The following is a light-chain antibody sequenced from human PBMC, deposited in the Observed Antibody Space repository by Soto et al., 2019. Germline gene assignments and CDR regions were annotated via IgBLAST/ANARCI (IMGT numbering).Light chain of an antibody. CDR3: QQYGSSGT. V-gene: IGKV3-20*01. CDR1: QSVSTN. J-gene: IGKJ1*01. Sequence: EIVMTQSPVTLSVSPGDGATLSCRASQSVSTNLAWYQQKPGQAPRLLIYGASNRATGIPDRFSGSGSGTDFTLTISRLEPEDFAVYYCQQYGSSGTFGQGTKVDNK. CDR2: GAS.